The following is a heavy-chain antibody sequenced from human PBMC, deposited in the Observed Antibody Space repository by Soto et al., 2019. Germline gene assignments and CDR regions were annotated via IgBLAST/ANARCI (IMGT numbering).Heavy chain of an antibody. V-gene: IGHV3-23*01. CDR3: AKVEKYYFDY. Sequence: GESLRLSCAASGFTFSSYAMSWVRQAPGKGLEWVSAISGSGGSTYYADSVKGRFTISGDNSKNTLYLQMNSLRAEDTAVYYCAKVEKYYFDYWGQGTLVTVSS. J-gene: IGHJ4*02. CDR1: GFTFSSYA. CDR2: ISGSGGST.